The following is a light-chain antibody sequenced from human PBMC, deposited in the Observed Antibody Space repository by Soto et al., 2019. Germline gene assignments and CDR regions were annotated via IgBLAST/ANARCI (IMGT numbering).Light chain of an antibody. CDR1: QGIGDT. CDR3: QPYNNWPLT. V-gene: IGKV3-15*01. Sequence: EVVMRQSPATLSVSPGAGATLSCRASQGIGDTLAWYQPKPGQTPRLLIYDTSTRATGVPTRFSGSRSGAEFTLTINSLQSEDFAVYYCQPYNNWPLTFGGGTKVDIK. J-gene: IGKJ4*01. CDR2: DTS.